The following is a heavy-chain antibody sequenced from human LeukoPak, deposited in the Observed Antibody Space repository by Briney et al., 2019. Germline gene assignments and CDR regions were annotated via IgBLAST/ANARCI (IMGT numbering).Heavy chain of an antibody. Sequence: PSETLSLTCTVSGGSISSSSYYWARIRQPPGKGLEWVGSIYYSGTTYYNPSLKSRVTISVDTSKNQFSLKLTSVTAADTAVYYCARGPGGSALFNWGQGTLVTVSS. J-gene: IGHJ4*02. CDR3: ARGPGGSALFN. CDR2: IYYSGTT. CDR1: GGSISSSSYY. V-gene: IGHV4-39*07. D-gene: IGHD4-23*01.